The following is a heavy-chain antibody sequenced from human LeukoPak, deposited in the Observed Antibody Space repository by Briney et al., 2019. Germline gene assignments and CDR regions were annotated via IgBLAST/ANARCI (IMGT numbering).Heavy chain of an antibody. CDR1: GFTFSSYW. Sequence: GGSLRLSCAASGFTFSSYWMSWVRQAPGKGLEWVANIKQDGSEKYYVDSVKGRFTISRDNAKNSLYLQMNSLRAEDTAVYYCARVKLWGIAARRYYFDYWGQGTLVTVSS. V-gene: IGHV3-7*01. CDR2: IKQDGSEK. J-gene: IGHJ4*02. D-gene: IGHD6-6*01. CDR3: ARVKLWGIAARRYYFDY.